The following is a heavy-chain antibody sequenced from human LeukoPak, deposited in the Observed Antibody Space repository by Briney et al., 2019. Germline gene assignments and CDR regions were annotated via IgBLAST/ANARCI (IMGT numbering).Heavy chain of an antibody. V-gene: IGHV3-33*06. J-gene: IGHJ4*02. D-gene: IGHD3-22*01. CDR2: IWYDGSNK. CDR1: GFTFSSYG. Sequence: PGGSLRLSCAASGFTFSSYGMHWVRQAPGKGLEWVAVIWYDGSNKYYADSVKGRFTISRDNSKNTLYLQMNSLRAEDTAVYYCAKGSHYYDSSGYFFWGQGTLVTVSS. CDR3: AKGSHYYDSSGYFF.